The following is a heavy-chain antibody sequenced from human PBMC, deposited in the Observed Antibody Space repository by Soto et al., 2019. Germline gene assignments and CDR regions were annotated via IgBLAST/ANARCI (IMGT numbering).Heavy chain of an antibody. CDR3: VSGEGPPTRTGYYYHYAANA. J-gene: IGHJ6*02. Sequence: PSETLSLTCTVSGGTITYYYWSWIRQAPGKGLEWLGYIFDGGSANYNPSLKSRVSFSFDKSQNQLSLKPTSVTGADRAIYYCVSGEGPPTRTGYYYHYAANAWGQGTAVTVSS. CDR2: IFDGGSA. CDR1: GGTITYYY. D-gene: IGHD3-9*01. V-gene: IGHV4-59*12.